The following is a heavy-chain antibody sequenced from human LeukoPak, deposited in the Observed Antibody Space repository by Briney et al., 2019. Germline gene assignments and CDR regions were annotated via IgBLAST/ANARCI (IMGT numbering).Heavy chain of an antibody. Sequence: GGSLRLSCAASGFPFSNYWMHWVRRAPGKGLVWVSRVNSDGSTTNYADSVKGRFTISRDNAENTLYMRMNSLRPEDTAVYYCARSRTTVTKDALDYWGQGTLVTVSS. CDR2: VNSDGSTT. J-gene: IGHJ4*02. D-gene: IGHD4-17*01. V-gene: IGHV3-74*01. CDR3: ARSRTTVTKDALDY. CDR1: GFPFSNYW.